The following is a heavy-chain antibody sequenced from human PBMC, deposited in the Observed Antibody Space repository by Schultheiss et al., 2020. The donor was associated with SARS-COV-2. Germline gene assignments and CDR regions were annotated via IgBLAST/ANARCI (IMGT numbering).Heavy chain of an antibody. V-gene: IGHV3-23*01. CDR2: ISGSGGST. Sequence: GGSLRLSCAASGFTFSSYAMSWVRQAPGKGLEWVSAISGSGGSTYYADSVKGRFTISRDNAKNSLYLQMNSLRAEDTAVYYCARPTYDFWSGSAPIDPWGQGTLVTVSS. CDR3: ARPTYDFWSGSAPIDP. CDR1: GFTFSSYA. D-gene: IGHD3-3*01. J-gene: IGHJ5*02.